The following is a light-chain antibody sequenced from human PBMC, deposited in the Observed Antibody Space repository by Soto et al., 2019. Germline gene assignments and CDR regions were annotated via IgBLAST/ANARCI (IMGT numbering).Light chain of an antibody. CDR3: QQRSNWPGT. V-gene: IGKV3-11*01. CDR2: DAS. J-gene: IGKJ1*01. Sequence: EIVLTQSPATLSLSPGERSTLSCRASQSVSSYLAWYQQKPGQAPRLLIYDASNRATGIPARFSGSGSGTDFTLTISSLEPEDFEVYYCQQRSNWPGTFGQGTKVDIK. CDR1: QSVSSY.